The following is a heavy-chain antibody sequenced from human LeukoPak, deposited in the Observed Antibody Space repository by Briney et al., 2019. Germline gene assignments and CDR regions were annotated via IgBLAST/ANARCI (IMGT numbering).Heavy chain of an antibody. Sequence: GGSLRLSCAASGFTFSTYWMSWVRQAPGKGLEWVANIKQDGSEKYYVDSVKGRFAISRDNAKNSLYLQMNSLRADDTAVYYCARDWLWYSLDYWGQGTLVAVSS. CDR2: IKQDGSEK. CDR3: ARDWLWYSLDY. V-gene: IGHV3-7*01. J-gene: IGHJ4*02. CDR1: GFTFSTYW. D-gene: IGHD2-15*01.